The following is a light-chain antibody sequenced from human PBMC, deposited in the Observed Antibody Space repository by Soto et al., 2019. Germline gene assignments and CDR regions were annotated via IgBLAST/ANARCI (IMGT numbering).Light chain of an antibody. CDR3: QQRSNWPPSIT. V-gene: IGKV3-11*01. Sequence: EILLKHPPATRSLSAGETTTLSAGACQSVSSNLAWYQQKPGQAPRLLIYDASNRATGIPARFSGSGSGTDFTLTISSLEPEDFAVYYCQQRSNWPPSITFGQGTRLEIK. CDR1: QSVSSN. J-gene: IGKJ5*01. CDR2: DAS.